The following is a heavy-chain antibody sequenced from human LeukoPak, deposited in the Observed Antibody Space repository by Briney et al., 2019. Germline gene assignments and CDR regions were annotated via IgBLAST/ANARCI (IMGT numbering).Heavy chain of an antibody. J-gene: IGHJ4*02. CDR3: ARGYSNSWYPCDH. CDR1: GGSISGDY. CDR2: IYYSGSK. V-gene: IGHV4-59*12. Sequence: SETLSLTCPVSGGSISGDYWSWVRQRPGEGGEGVGNIYYSGSKNYPPSLKSRVTISVDTPKNQFSLNLRSVTAAATAVYYCARGYSNSWYPCDHWGQGTLVSVPS. D-gene: IGHD6-13*01.